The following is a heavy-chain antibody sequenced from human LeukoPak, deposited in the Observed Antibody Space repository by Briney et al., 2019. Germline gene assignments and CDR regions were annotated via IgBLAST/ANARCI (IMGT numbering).Heavy chain of an antibody. Sequence: SQTLSLTCTVSGGSISSGGYYWSWIRQPPGKGLEWIGYIYHSGSTYYNPSLKSRVTISVDRSKNQFSLKLSSVTAADTAVYYCARVHPTHYFDYWGQGTLVTVSS. CDR2: IYHSGST. CDR1: GGSISSGGYY. V-gene: IGHV4-30-2*01. J-gene: IGHJ4*02. CDR3: ARVHPTHYFDY.